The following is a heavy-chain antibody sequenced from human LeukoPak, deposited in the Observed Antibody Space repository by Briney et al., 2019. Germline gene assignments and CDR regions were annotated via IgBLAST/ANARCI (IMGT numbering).Heavy chain of an antibody. Sequence: SVKVSCKASGGTFSSYTISWVRQAPGQGLEWMGRIIPILGIANYAQKFQGRVTITADKSTSTAYMELSSLRSEDTAVYYCARESGYEGGWSDPWGQGTLVTVSS. V-gene: IGHV1-69*04. D-gene: IGHD5-12*01. CDR2: IIPILGIA. CDR1: GGTFSSYT. CDR3: ARESGYEGGWSDP. J-gene: IGHJ5*02.